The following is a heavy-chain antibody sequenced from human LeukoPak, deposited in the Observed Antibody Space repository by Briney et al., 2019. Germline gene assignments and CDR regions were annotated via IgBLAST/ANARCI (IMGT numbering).Heavy chain of an antibody. V-gene: IGHV3-7*01. CDR1: GCTFSDSW. J-gene: IGHJ4*02. D-gene: IGHD2/OR15-2a*01. CDR2: IKEDESDV. Sequence: PGGSLRLSCATSGCTFSDSWMNWVRQAPGRGLEWVASIKEDESDVYYVDSVKGRFAISRDNAKNSLYLQMSSLRVEDTAVYYCARGGISMEDWGQGTLVTVSS. CDR3: ARGGISMED.